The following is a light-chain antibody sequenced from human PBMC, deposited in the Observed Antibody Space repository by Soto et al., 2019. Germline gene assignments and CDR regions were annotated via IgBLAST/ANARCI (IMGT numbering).Light chain of an antibody. V-gene: IGLV2-23*01. Sequence: QSVLTQPASVSGSPEQSITISCTGTSSDVGTYNLVSWYQQHPGKATRLIIYEGSTRPSGIAHRFSVSKSDNSSCLTISGLQAEDEDHYHCCSYAGSRTFVFGGGTQLTVL. CDR1: SSDVGTYNL. J-gene: IGLJ3*02. CDR2: EGS. CDR3: CSYAGSRTFV.